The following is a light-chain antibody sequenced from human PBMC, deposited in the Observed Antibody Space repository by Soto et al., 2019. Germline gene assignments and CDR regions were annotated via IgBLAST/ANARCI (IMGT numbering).Light chain of an antibody. CDR1: QSFRGN. CDR2: GAS. V-gene: IGKV3-15*01. Sequence: EIVMTQSPATLSVSPGERATLSCRASQSFRGNLAWYQQKPGQSPRLLIYGASSRATGIPARFSGSGSGTEFTLTISSLQSEDFAVYYCQQYNNWPFITFGQGTRLEIK. J-gene: IGKJ5*01. CDR3: QQYNNWPFIT.